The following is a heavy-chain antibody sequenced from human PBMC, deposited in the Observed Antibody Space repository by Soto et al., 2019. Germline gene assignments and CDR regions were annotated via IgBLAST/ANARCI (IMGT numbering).Heavy chain of an antibody. V-gene: IGHV3-53*01. J-gene: IGHJ5*02. Sequence: PGGSLRLSCAASGFTVSSNYMSWVRQAPGKGLEWVSVIYSGGSTYFADSVKGRFTISRDNSKNTVFLQMNSLRAEDTAVYYCAKGIAAAVPNWFDPWGQGTLVTVSS. CDR1: GFTVSSNY. CDR3: AKGIAAAVPNWFDP. CDR2: IYSGGST. D-gene: IGHD6-13*01.